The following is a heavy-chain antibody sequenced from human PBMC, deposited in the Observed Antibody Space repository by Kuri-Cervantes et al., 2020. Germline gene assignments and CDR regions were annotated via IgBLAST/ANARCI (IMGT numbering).Heavy chain of an antibody. V-gene: IGHV3-21*01. Sequence: GESLKISCAASGFTFSNAWMNWVRQAPGKGLEWVSSISSSSSYIYYADSAKGRFTISRDNAKNSLYLQMNSLRAEDTAVYYCARVGIAAAGPYYFDYWGQGTLVTVSS. CDR2: ISSSSSYI. D-gene: IGHD6-13*01. CDR3: ARVGIAAAGPYYFDY. CDR1: GFTFSNAW. J-gene: IGHJ4*02.